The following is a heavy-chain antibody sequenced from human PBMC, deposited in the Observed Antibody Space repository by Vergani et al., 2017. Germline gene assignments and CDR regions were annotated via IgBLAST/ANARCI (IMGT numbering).Heavy chain of an antibody. CDR1: GDSIISRSYY. CDR3: ASGKYCSDSPSHFRGSYFDV. V-gene: IGHV4-39*01. CDR2: IYNSGNG. D-gene: IGHD3-16*01. J-gene: IGHJ2*01. Sequence: QMQLQESGPGLVKASETLSLTCTVSGDSIISRSYYWGWIRQPPGKGLEWIGCIYNSGNGDSSSSLKSRVTISADTSKNQFSLRLTSVTAADTAVYYCASGKYCSDSPSHFRGSYFDVWGRGTLVTVPS.